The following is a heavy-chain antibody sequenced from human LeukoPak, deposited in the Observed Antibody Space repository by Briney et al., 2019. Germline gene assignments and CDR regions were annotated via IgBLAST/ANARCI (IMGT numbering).Heavy chain of an antibody. CDR3: ARIWGGSWYHY. CDR1: GLSLTTNGMC. D-gene: IGHD6-13*01. J-gene: IGHJ4*02. CDR2: IDWDDNK. Sequence: RQSGPALVKPTQTLTLTCTFSGLSLTTNGMCVSRIRQPPGKALEWLARIDWDDNKYYSTSLKTRLTISKDTSKNQVVLTMSNMDPVDTATYYCARIWGGSWYHYWGQGTLVTVSS. V-gene: IGHV2-70*11.